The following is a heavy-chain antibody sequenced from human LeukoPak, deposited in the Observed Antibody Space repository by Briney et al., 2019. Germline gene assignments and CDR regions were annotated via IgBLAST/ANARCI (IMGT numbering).Heavy chain of an antibody. CDR1: GYTFTDYY. Sequence: ASVKVSCKTSGYTFTDYYIHWVRQAPGQGPEWMGRIHPNSGGTNYAQKFQGRVTMTRDTSIITAYMELTSLTSDDTAVYYCARDRAGDPDYSFDQWGQGTLVTDSS. D-gene: IGHD4-11*01. V-gene: IGHV1-2*06. CDR3: ARDRAGDPDYSFDQ. CDR2: IHPNSGGT. J-gene: IGHJ4*02.